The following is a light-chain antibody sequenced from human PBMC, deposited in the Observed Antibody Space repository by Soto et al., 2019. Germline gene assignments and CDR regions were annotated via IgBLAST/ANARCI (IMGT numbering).Light chain of an antibody. CDR1: QIVGTY. Sequence: EIVLTQSPATLCFSPGEKATPSCRAGQIVGTYLGWYQQKSGQALRPLISDVSNRATGIPDRFSGSGSGTDFTLTISSLEPEDFAVYYCQHRVNGPTFGGGTKVEIK. CDR3: QHRVNGPT. J-gene: IGKJ4*01. V-gene: IGKV3-11*01. CDR2: DVS.